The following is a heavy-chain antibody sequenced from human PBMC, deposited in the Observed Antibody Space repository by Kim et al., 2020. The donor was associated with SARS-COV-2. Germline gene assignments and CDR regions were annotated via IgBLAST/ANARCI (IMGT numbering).Heavy chain of an antibody. CDR2: FDPEDGET. Sequence: ASVKVSCKVSGYTLTELSMHWVRQAPGKGLEWMGGFDPEDGETIYAQKFQGRVTMTEDTSTDTAYMELSSLRSEDTAVYYCATDPRYSGSYHGPYFDYWGQGTLVTVSS. CDR3: ATDPRYSGSYHGPYFDY. CDR1: GYTLTELS. D-gene: IGHD1-26*01. J-gene: IGHJ4*02. V-gene: IGHV1-24*01.